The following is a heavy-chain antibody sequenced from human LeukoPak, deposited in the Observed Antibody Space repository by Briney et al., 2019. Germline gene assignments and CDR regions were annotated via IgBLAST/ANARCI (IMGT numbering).Heavy chain of an antibody. D-gene: IGHD5-18*01. V-gene: IGHV3-53*01. Sequence: GGSLRLSCAASGFTVSSNYMSWVRQAPGKGLEWVSVIYSGGSTYYADSVKGRFTISRDNSKNTLYLQMNSLRAEDTAVYYCASQDTAMVTYAFDIWGQGTMVTVSS. CDR3: ASQDTAMVTYAFDI. J-gene: IGHJ3*02. CDR1: GFTVSSNY. CDR2: IYSGGST.